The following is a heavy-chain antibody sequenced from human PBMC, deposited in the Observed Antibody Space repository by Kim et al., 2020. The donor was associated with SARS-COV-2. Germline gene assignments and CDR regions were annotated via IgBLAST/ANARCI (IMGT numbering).Heavy chain of an antibody. J-gene: IGHJ4*02. CDR2: ISYDGSNK. Sequence: GGSLRLSCAASGFTFSSYGMHWVRQAPGKGLEWVAVISYDGSNKYYADSVKGRFTISRDNSKNTLYLQMNSLRAEDTAVYYCAKGDIVVVPAAIYYWGQG. V-gene: IGHV3-30*18. CDR1: GFTFSSYG. CDR3: AKGDIVVVPAAIYY. D-gene: IGHD2-2*01.